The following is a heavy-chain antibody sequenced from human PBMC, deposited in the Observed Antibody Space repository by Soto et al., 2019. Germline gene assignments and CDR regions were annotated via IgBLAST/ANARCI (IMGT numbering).Heavy chain of an antibody. CDR1: GFTFSSYA. D-gene: IGHD2-2*01. V-gene: IGHV3-23*01. CDR3: AKAQDIVVVPAEAHSYYYAMDV. Sequence: PGGSLRLSCAASGFTFSSYAMSWVRQAPGKGLEWVSAISGSGGSTYYADSVKGRFTISRDNSKNTLYLQMNSLRAEDTAVYYCAKAQDIVVVPAEAHSYYYAMDVWGQGTTVTVSS. CDR2: ISGSGGST. J-gene: IGHJ6*02.